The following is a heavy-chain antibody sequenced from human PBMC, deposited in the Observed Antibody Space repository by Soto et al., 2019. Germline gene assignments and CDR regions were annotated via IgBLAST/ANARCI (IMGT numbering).Heavy chain of an antibody. D-gene: IGHD4-4*01. CDR3: AKHLFYSNYLSYYYYGMDV. CDR2: ISGSGGST. J-gene: IGHJ6*02. Sequence: GGSLSLSCAASGFTFISYAMSWVRQAPGKGLEWVSAISGSGGSTYYADSGKGRFTISRDNSKNTLYLQMNSLRAEDTAVYYCAKHLFYSNYLSYYYYGMDVWGQGTTVTVSS. V-gene: IGHV3-23*01. CDR1: GFTFISYA.